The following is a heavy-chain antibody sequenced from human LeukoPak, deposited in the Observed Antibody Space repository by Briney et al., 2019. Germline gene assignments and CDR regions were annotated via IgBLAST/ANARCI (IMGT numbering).Heavy chain of an antibody. CDR1: GFTFGSNA. J-gene: IGHJ4*02. D-gene: IGHD5-18*01. V-gene: IGHV3-23*01. Sequence: PGGSLRLSCAASGFTFGSNAMSWVRQAPGKGLDWVSAISGSGGSTYYADSVKGRFTISRDNSKNTLYLQMNSLRAEDTAVYYCAKVAYSYGYRPLFDYWGQGTLVTVSS. CDR3: AKVAYSYGYRPLFDY. CDR2: ISGSGGST.